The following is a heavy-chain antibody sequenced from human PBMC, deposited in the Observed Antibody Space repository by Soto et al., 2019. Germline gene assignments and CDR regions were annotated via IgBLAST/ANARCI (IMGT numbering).Heavy chain of an antibody. CDR3: ARAVVVVGATTDFDY. CDR1: GYTFTSYG. D-gene: IGHD1-26*01. J-gene: IGHJ4*02. Sequence: ASVKVSCKASGYTFTSYGISWVRQAPGQGLEWMGWISAYNGNTNYAQKLQGRVTITTDTSTSTAYMELRSLRSDDTAVYYCARAVVVVGATTDFDYWGQGTLVTVSS. V-gene: IGHV1-18*01. CDR2: ISAYNGNT.